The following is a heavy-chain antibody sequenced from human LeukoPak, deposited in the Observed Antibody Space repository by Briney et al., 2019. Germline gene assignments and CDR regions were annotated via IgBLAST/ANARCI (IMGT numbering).Heavy chain of an antibody. CDR2: IYYSGST. CDR1: GGSISSYY. V-gene: IGHV4-59*01. J-gene: IGHJ6*03. Sequence: SETLSLTCTVSGGSISSYYWSWIRQPPGKGLEWIGYIYYSGSTNYNPSLKSRVTISVDTSKNQFSLKLNSVTAADTAIYYCARVYYYGSGSNYYYQVDVWGKGTTVTVSS. CDR3: ARVYYYGSGSNYYYQVDV. D-gene: IGHD3-10*01.